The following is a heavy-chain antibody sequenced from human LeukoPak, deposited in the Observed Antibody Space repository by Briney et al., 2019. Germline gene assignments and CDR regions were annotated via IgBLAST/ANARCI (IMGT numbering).Heavy chain of an antibody. D-gene: IGHD2-2*01. CDR3: AKSYSSTSHYYFDY. J-gene: IGHJ4*02. CDR2: FSGSGGST. Sequence: PGGSLRLSCAASEFIFSSYAMSWVRQAPGKGLEWVSVFSGSGGSTYYADSVKGRFTISRHNSKNTLYLEMNSLRAEDTAVYYCAKSYSSTSHYYFDYWGQGTLVTVSS. CDR1: EFIFSSYA. V-gene: IGHV3-23*01.